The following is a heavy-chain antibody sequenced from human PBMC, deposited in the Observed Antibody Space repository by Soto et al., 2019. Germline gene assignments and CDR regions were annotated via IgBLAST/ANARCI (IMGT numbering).Heavy chain of an antibody. D-gene: IGHD6-13*01. CDR3: ATSGRSWPDSFQF. J-gene: IGHJ3*01. CDR1: GVSFNSYF. V-gene: IGHV4-34*02. CDR2: ATPYGRS. Sequence: QVQLQQWGAGLLKPSETLSLTCAVYGVSFNSYFWNGVRQPPGEGLEWIGEATPYGRSNYNRSLKIRVTISKDTSKNQFSLEVRSLTAADTDVYYCATSGRSWPDSFQFWGQGAMVTVSS.